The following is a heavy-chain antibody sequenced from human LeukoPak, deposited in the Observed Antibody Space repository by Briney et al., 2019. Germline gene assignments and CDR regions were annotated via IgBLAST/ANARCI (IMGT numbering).Heavy chain of an antibody. Sequence: ASVKVSCKASGYTFTGYYMHWVRQAPGQGLEWMGWINPNSGGTNYAQKFQGRVTMTRDTSISTAYMELSRLRSDDTAVYYCARDTVVPVAIWFDPWGQGTLVTVSS. CDR3: ARDTVVPVAIWFDP. V-gene: IGHV1-2*02. CDR1: GYTFTGYY. CDR2: INPNSGGT. D-gene: IGHD2-2*01. J-gene: IGHJ5*02.